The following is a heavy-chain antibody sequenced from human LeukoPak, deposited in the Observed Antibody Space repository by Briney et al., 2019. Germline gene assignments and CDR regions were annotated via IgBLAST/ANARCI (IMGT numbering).Heavy chain of an antibody. D-gene: IGHD3-3*01. Sequence: PGGSLRLSCAASGFTFSSYAMHWVRQAPGKGLEWVAVISYDGSNKYYADSVKGRFTISRDNSKNTLYLQMNSLRAEDTAVYYCARGGPPYDFWSGPRFDYWGQGTLVTVSS. J-gene: IGHJ4*02. V-gene: IGHV3-30-3*01. CDR3: ARGGPPYDFWSGPRFDY. CDR2: ISYDGSNK. CDR1: GFTFSSYA.